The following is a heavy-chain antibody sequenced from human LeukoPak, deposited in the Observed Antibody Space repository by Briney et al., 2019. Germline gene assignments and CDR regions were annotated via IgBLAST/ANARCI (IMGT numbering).Heavy chain of an antibody. CDR2: ISAYNGNT. Sequence: ASVKVSCKASGYTFTSYGISWVRQAPGQGLEWMGWISAYNGNTNYAQKLQGRVTMTTDTSTSTAYMELRSLRSDDTAVYYCARFYYDSSGSYSDYYYYGMDVWGQGTTVTVSS. D-gene: IGHD3-22*01. V-gene: IGHV1-18*01. CDR3: ARFYYDSSGSYSDYYYYGMDV. J-gene: IGHJ6*02. CDR1: GYTFTSYG.